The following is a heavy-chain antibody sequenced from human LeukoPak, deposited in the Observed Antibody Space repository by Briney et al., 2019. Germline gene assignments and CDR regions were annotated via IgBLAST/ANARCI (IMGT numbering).Heavy chain of an antibody. V-gene: IGHV1-2*02. CDR1: GYTFTGYY. CDR2: INPNSGGT. CDR3: ARGGWLQSETYDY. Sequence: ASVKVSCKASGYTFTGYYMHWVRQAPGQGLEWMGWINPNSGGTNYAQKFQGRVTMTRATSISTAYMELSRLRSDDTAVYYCARGGWLQSETYDYWGQGTLVTVSS. D-gene: IGHD5-24*01. J-gene: IGHJ4*02.